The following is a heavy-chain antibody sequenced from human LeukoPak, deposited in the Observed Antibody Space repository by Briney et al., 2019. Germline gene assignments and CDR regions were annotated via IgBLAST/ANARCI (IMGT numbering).Heavy chain of an antibody. CDR2: ITTSGSST. D-gene: IGHD3-16*01. CDR3: TRERRGSYYAFEY. J-gene: IGHJ4*02. V-gene: IGHV3-11*01. CDR1: GFTFSDYY. Sequence: KAGRSLRLSCAASGFTFSDYYMSWVRQAPGKGLEWISYITTSGSSTKYADSVKGRFTISRDNAKNSVVLQMNSLRAEDTAVYYCTRERRGSYYAFEYWGQGTLVSVSS.